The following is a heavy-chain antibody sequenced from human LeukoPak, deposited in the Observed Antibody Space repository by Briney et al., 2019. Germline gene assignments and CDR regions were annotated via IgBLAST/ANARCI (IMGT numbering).Heavy chain of an antibody. CDR3: AKAGRGTPQR. CDR2: ISYDGSNK. V-gene: IGHV3-30*18. D-gene: IGHD1-7*01. CDR1: GFTFNNYG. Sequence: PGRSLRLSCAASGFTFNNYGMHWVRQAPGKGLEWVAVISYDGSNKYYADSVKGRFTISRDNSKNTLYLQMNSLRAEDTAVYYCAKAGRGTPQRWGQGTLVTVSS. J-gene: IGHJ4*02.